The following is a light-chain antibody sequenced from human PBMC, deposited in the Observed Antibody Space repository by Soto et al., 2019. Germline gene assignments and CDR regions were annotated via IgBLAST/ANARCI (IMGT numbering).Light chain of an antibody. CDR2: AAS. J-gene: IGKJ1*01. V-gene: IGKV1-6*01. Sequence: AIQMTQSPSSLSASVGDRVTITCRASQAIRNDLCWYQQKPGKAPKLLIFAASGLQSGVPSRFSGSGSGTDFTLTISSLQPEXFXTXXCLQDFNYPRTFGQGTKVEI. CDR1: QAIRND. CDR3: LQDFNYPRT.